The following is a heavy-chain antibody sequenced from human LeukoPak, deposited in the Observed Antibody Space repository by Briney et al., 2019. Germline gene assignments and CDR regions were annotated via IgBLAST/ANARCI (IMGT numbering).Heavy chain of an antibody. CDR3: ARGIGYRTPSDY. D-gene: IGHD5-24*01. CDR1: GYTFTGYY. V-gene: IGHV1-2*02. J-gene: IGHJ4*02. Sequence: ASVKVSCKASGYTFTGYYMHWLRQAPGQGLEWMGWINPNSGGTNYAQKFQGRVTMTRDTSISTAYMELSRLRSDDTAVYYCARGIGYRTPSDYWGQGTLVTVSS. CDR2: INPNSGGT.